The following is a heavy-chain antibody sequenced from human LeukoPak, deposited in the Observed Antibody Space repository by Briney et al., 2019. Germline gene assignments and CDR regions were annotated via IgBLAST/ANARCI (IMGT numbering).Heavy chain of an antibody. CDR3: AKGKAYNNLDWFDP. Sequence: GGPLSLSRAVSGFTLCTFAMTWVPQGPRKGREWVSSAGGSGAGSYYAHSVKGRFTISRDNSKSSLYLQINSLRAADTAVYYCAKGKAYNNLDWFDPWGQGTLVTVSS. CDR2: AGGSGAGS. CDR1: GFTLCTFA. D-gene: IGHD4-11*01. V-gene: IGHV3-23*01. J-gene: IGHJ5*02.